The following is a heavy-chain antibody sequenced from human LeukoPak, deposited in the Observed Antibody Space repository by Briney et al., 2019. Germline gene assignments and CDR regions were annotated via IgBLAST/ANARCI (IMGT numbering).Heavy chain of an antibody. J-gene: IGHJ4*02. V-gene: IGHV4-30-2*01. D-gene: IGHD2-2*01. CDR2: ISHSGGT. CDR3: ARGLIVPSTIFDY. Sequence: LSETLSLTCAVSGDSISSGTYSWTWIRQPPGKGLEWIGFISHSGGTYYNPSLKSRVTMSVDRSENQFSLKLSSVTAADTAVYYCARGLIVPSTIFDYWGQGALVTVSS. CDR1: GDSISSGTYS.